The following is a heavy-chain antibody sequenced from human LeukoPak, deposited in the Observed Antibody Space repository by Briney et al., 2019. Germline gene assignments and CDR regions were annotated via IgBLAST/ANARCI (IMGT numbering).Heavy chain of an antibody. D-gene: IGHD4/OR15-4a*01. CDR3: VRSTGKFYYGADV. CDR1: GFTFSSYA. J-gene: IGHJ6*04. Sequence: GGSLRLSCAASGFTFSSYAMYWVRQAPGEGLEWVAAISYDGRNNYYADSVKGRLTIARDNSKNTLYLQMSSLRAEDTAVYYCVRSTGKFYYGADVWGEGTTVTVSS. CDR2: ISYDGRNN. V-gene: IGHV3-30*04.